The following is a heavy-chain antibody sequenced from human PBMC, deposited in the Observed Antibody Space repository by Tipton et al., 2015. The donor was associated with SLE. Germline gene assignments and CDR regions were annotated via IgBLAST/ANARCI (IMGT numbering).Heavy chain of an antibody. CDR1: GDSISSGDYY. D-gene: IGHD6-13*01. Sequence: TLSLTCTVSGDSISSGDYYWSWIRQPPGKGLEWIGYIYNSASTYYHPSLKSRVTISVDMSKNQFSLKLSSVTAADTAVYFCARGDGSTSWWSFDYWGQGTRVTVSS. CDR2: IYNSAST. J-gene: IGHJ4*02. V-gene: IGHV4-30-4*01. CDR3: ARGDGSTSWWSFDY.